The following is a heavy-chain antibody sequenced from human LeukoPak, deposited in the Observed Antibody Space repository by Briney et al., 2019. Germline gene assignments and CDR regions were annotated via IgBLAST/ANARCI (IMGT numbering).Heavy chain of an antibody. J-gene: IGHJ1*01. V-gene: IGHV4-34*01. Sequence: SETLSLTCAVYGGSFSGYYWSWLRQPPGKGLEWIGEINHSGSTNYNPSLKSRVTISVDTSKNQFSLKLSSVTAADTAVYYCARGDYDSSGYYVEAPFQYWGQGTLVTVSS. CDR1: GGSFSGYY. CDR3: ARGDYDSSGYYVEAPFQY. D-gene: IGHD3-22*01. CDR2: INHSGST.